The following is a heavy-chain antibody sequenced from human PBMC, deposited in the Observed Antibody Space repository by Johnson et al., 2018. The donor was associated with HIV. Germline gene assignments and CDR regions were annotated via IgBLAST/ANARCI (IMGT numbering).Heavy chain of an antibody. CDR2: VSYDGSTK. V-gene: IGHV3-30*19. CDR3: ARDPELDYFDNRAFDI. CDR1: GFTFSSNG. J-gene: IGHJ3*02. Sequence: QVQLVESRGGVVQPGGSLRLSCAASGFTFSSNGLHWVRQAPGKGLEWVAVVSYDGSTKYYADSVKGRFTISSDNSENTLYLQMNSLRAEDTAVFFCARDPELDYFDNRAFDIWGQGTMVTVSS. D-gene: IGHD3-22*01.